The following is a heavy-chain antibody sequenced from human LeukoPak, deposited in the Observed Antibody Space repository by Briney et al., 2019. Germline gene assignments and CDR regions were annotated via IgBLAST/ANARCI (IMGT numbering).Heavy chain of an antibody. V-gene: IGHV4-4*02. Sequence: PSGTLSLTCAVSGGSISSSNWWCWVRQPPGKGLEWIGETYHSGSTNYNPSLKSRVTISVDTSKNQFSLKLSSVTAADTAVYYCARSLSGYDPIGVDYWGQGTLVTVSS. CDR1: GGSISSSNW. D-gene: IGHD5-12*01. CDR2: TYHSGST. J-gene: IGHJ4*02. CDR3: ARSLSGYDPIGVDY.